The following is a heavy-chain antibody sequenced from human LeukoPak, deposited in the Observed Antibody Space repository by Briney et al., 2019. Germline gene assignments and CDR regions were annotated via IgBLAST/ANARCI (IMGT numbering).Heavy chain of an antibody. CDR2: IYHSGST. Sequence: SETLSLTCAVSGGSMSSGGYSWSWIRQPPGKGLERIGYIYHSGSTYYNPSLKSRVTISVDRSKNQFSLKLSSVTAADTAVYYCARMFSSGETNSNDYWGQGTLVTVSS. CDR1: GGSMSSGGYS. V-gene: IGHV4-30-2*01. CDR3: ARMFSSGETNSNDY. D-gene: IGHD3-10*01. J-gene: IGHJ4*02.